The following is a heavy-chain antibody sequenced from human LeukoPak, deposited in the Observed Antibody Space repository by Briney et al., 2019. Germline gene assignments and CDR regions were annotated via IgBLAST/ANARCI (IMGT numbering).Heavy chain of an antibody. J-gene: IGHJ3*02. CDR3: ASHGGNSDSHAFDI. CDR2: MNPNSGNT. CDR1: GYTFTSYD. V-gene: IGHV1-8*01. D-gene: IGHD4-23*01. Sequence: GASVKVCCKASGYTFTSYDINWVRQASGHGLELMGWMNPNSGNTGYAQKFQGRVTMTRNTSISTAYMELSSLRSEDTAVYYCASHGGNSDSHAFDIWGQGTMVTVSS.